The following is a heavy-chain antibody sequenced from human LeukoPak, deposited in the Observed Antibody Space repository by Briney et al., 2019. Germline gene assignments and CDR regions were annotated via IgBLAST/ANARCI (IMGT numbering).Heavy chain of an antibody. D-gene: IGHD6-13*01. CDR3: ARGSRIAAAGIIDY. J-gene: IGHJ4*02. CDR1: GFTFSSYS. V-gene: IGHV3-21*01. CDR2: ISSSSSYI. Sequence: GGSLRLSCAASGFTFSSYSMNWVCQAPGKGLEWVSSISSSSSYIYYADSVKGRFTISRDNAKNSLYLQMNSLRAEDTAVYYCARGSRIAAAGIIDYWGQGTLVTVSS.